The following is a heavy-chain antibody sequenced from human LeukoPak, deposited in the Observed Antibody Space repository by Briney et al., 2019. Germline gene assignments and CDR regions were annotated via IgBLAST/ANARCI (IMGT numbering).Heavy chain of an antibody. CDR3: ARRYNSNDY. V-gene: IGHV1-2*02. CDR1: GYTFTDYY. J-gene: IGHJ4*02. Sequence: ASVKVSCKAPGYTFTDYYMHWVRQAPGQGLEWMGWINPNSGGTNFAQKFQGRVTMTRDTSINTAYMELSRLRSDDTAVYYCARRYNSNDYWGQGTLVTVSS. CDR2: INPNSGGT. D-gene: IGHD1-1*01.